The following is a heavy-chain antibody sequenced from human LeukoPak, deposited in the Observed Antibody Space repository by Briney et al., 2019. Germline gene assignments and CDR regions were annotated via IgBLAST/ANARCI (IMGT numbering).Heavy chain of an antibody. CDR2: ISSSGSTI. CDR3: ARDPNPPYDSLEIGHFDY. CDR1: GFTFSSYE. Sequence: GGSLRLSCAASGFTFSSYEMNWVRQAPGKGLEWVSYISSSGSTIYYADSVKGRFTISRDNAKNSLYLQMNSLRAEDTAVYYCARDPNPPYDSLEIGHFDYWGQGTLVTVSS. V-gene: IGHV3-48*03. D-gene: IGHD3-22*01. J-gene: IGHJ4*02.